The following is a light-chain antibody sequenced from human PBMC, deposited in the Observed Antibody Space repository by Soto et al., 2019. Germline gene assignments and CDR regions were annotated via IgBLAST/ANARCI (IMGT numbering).Light chain of an antibody. Sequence: DIQMTQSPPTLSASVGDRVTITCRASQSIRSWLAWYQQKPGKAPKLLIYKASTLESGVPSRFSGSGSGTEFTLTSTGLQPDDFATYYCQHYDSYPWTFGQGTKVEIK. J-gene: IGKJ1*01. CDR1: QSIRSW. V-gene: IGKV1-5*03. CDR3: QHYDSYPWT. CDR2: KAS.